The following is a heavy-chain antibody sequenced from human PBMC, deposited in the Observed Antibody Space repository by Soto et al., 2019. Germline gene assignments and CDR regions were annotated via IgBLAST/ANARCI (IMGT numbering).Heavy chain of an antibody. Sequence: QVQLVESGGGVVQPGRSLRLSCAASGFTFSYYAMHWVRQAPGKGLEWVAVISYEGSNKYHADSVKGRFTISRDNSKNTLYLQKNSLSAEDTAVYYGAGDGGAVVVGADALDIWGQGKMVTVSS. CDR2: ISYEGSNK. CDR3: AGDGGAVVVGADALDI. CDR1: GFTFSYYA. D-gene: IGHD2-15*01. J-gene: IGHJ3*02. V-gene: IGHV3-30-3*01.